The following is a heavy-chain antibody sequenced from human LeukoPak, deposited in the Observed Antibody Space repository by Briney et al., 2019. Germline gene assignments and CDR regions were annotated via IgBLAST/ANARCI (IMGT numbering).Heavy chain of an antibody. J-gene: IGHJ6*03. CDR2: MNPNSSNT. Sequence: GASVKVSCKASGYTFTSYDINWVRQATGQGLEWMGWMNPNSSNTGYAQKFQGRVTMTRNTSISTAYMELSSLRSDDTAVYYCARDLVRYYMDVWGKGTTVTVSS. V-gene: IGHV1-8*01. D-gene: IGHD6-6*01. CDR3: ARDLVRYYMDV. CDR1: GYTFTSYD.